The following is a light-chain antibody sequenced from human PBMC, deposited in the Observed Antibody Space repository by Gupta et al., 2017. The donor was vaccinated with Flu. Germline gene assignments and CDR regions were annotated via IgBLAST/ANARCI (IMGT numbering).Light chain of an antibody. CDR3: QQYKNWPRT. V-gene: IGKV3-15*01. Sequence: PATLSVSPGESVTLSCRASQSVSTNLAWYQQKPGQAPRLLIHGASIRATDIPAKFSGSGSGTEFTLTISSLQSEDFAVYSCQQYKNWPRTFGQGTKVDI. CDR2: GAS. J-gene: IGKJ1*01. CDR1: QSVSTN.